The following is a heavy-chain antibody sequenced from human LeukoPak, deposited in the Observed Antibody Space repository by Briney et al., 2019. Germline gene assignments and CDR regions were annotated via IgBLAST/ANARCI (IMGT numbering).Heavy chain of an antibody. CDR2: ISAYNGNT. V-gene: IGHV1-18*01. D-gene: IGHD3-3*01. CDR3: AREKHDFWSGYPVGMDV. CDR1: GYTFTSYV. Sequence: ASVKVSCKASGYTFTSYVISWVRQAPGQGLEWMGWISAYNGNTNYAQKLQGRVTMTTDTSTSTAYMELRSLRSDDTAVYYCAREKHDFWSGYPVGMDVWGQGTTVTVSS. J-gene: IGHJ6*02.